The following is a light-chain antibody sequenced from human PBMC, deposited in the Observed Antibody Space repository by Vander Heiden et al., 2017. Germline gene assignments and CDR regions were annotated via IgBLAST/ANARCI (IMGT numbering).Light chain of an antibody. V-gene: IGLV1-40*01. CDR1: STNIGAGYY. CDR3: QSYDSSLSGSVV. Sequence: QSVLTPPPSVSEAPGQRVTISCTGSSTNIGAGYYIHWYQQLPGTAPNPLIYGNSNRPSGLPDRVSGSKSGTSASLSITGLQAEDEADYDCQSYDSSLSGSVVFGGGTKLTVL. J-gene: IGLJ2*01. CDR2: GNS.